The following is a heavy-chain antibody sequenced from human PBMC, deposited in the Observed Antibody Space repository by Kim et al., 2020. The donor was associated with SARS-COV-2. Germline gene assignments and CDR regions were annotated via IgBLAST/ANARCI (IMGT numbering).Heavy chain of an antibody. J-gene: IGHJ4*02. Sequence: GGSLRLSCAASGFTFSSYGMHWVRQAPGKGLEWVAAIWYDGSNKYYADSVKGRFTISRDNSKNTLYLQMNSLRAEDTAVYYCAKERQLWLDYWGQGTLVT. D-gene: IGHD5-18*01. CDR3: AKERQLWLDY. V-gene: IGHV3-33*06. CDR2: IWYDGSNK. CDR1: GFTFSSYG.